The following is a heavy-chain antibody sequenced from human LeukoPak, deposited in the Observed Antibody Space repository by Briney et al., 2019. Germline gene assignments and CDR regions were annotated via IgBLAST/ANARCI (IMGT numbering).Heavy chain of an antibody. Sequence: RGSLRLSCAASGFTFNSFYMSWVRQAPGEGLEWVANIKQDGSEKYYVDSVKGRFTISRDNAKNSLYLQMNSPRAEDTAMYYCARGIAVAGTVNYWGQGTLVTVSS. D-gene: IGHD6-19*01. CDR2: IKQDGSEK. V-gene: IGHV3-7*01. J-gene: IGHJ4*02. CDR1: GFTFNSFY. CDR3: ARGIAVAGTVNY.